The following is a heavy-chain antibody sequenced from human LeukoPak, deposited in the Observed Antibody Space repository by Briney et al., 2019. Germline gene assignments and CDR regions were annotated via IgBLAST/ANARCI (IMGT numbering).Heavy chain of an antibody. V-gene: IGHV3-53*01. Sequence: PGGSLRLSCAVSGITVSDKYMSWVRQAPGKGLECVSLIYGGGDTYYADSVKGRFTISRDNSKNTLYLQMNSLRAEDTAVYYCAGDSISYGDYVAFDFWGQGTRVTVSS. CDR3: AGDSISYGDYVAFDF. CDR2: IYGGGDT. J-gene: IGHJ4*02. D-gene: IGHD4-17*01. CDR1: GITVSDKY.